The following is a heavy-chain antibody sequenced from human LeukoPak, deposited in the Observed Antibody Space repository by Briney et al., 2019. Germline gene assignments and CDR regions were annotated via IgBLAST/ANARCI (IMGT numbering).Heavy chain of an antibody. CDR2: FDPEDGET. V-gene: IGHV1-24*01. J-gene: IGHJ4*02. CDR3: ATSEFWVYVLPALDY. CDR1: GYTLTELS. D-gene: IGHD3/OR15-3a*01. Sequence: ASVKVSCKVSGYTLTELSMHWVRQAPGKGLEWMGGFDPEDGETIYAQKFQGRVTMTEDTSTDTAYMELSSLRSEDTAVYYCATSEFWVYVLPALDYWGQGTLVTVSS.